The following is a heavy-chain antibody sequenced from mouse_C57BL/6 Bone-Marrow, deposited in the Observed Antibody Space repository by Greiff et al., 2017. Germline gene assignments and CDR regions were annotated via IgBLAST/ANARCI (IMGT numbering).Heavy chain of an antibody. CDR2: IYPRSGNT. V-gene: IGHV1-81*01. D-gene: IGHD1-1*01. CDR3: ARPDGSSYDWYFDV. CDR1: GYTFTSYG. J-gene: IGHJ1*03. Sequence: QVQLQQSGAELARPGASVKLSCKASGYTFTSYGISWVKQRTGQGLEWIGEIYPRSGNTYYNEKFKGKATLTADKSSSTAYMELRSLTSEDSAVYFCARPDGSSYDWYFDVWGTGTTVTVSS.